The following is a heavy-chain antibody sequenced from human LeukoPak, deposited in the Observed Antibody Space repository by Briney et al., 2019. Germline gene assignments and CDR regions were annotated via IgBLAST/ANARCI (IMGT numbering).Heavy chain of an antibody. J-gene: IGHJ3*02. CDR2: IWYDRSNK. Sequence: HPGRSLRLSCAASGFTFSSYSMNWVRQAPGKGLEWVAVIWYDRSNKYYADSVKGRFTISRDNSKNTLYLQMNSLRAEDTAVYYCAREDVQGQQLVDAFDIWGQGTMVTVSS. D-gene: IGHD6-13*01. CDR1: GFTFSSYS. V-gene: IGHV3-33*08. CDR3: AREDVQGQQLVDAFDI.